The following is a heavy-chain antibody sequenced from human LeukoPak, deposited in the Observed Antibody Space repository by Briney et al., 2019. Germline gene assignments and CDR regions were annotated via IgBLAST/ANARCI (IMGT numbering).Heavy chain of an antibody. CDR3: ARHDSSGYYQDY. V-gene: IGHV4-34*01. Sequence: SETLSLTCAVYGGSFSGYYWSWIRQPPGKGLEWIGEINHSGSTNYNPSLKSRVTISVDTSKNQFSLKPSSVTAADTAVYYCARHDSSGYYQDYWGQGTLVTVSS. J-gene: IGHJ4*02. CDR1: GGSFSGYY. D-gene: IGHD3-22*01. CDR2: INHSGST.